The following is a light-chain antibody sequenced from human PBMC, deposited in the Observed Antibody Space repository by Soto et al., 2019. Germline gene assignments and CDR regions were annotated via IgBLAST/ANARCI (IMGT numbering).Light chain of an antibody. Sequence: DILMTQSPSTLSASVGDRVTITCRASQSISRGLAWYQQKPGKAPKFLIDGVSSLKSGVPSRFSGSGSGTDFTLTISSLQPEDFATYYCQQSYSTPPITFGQGTRLEIK. J-gene: IGKJ5*01. V-gene: IGKV1-39*01. CDR1: QSISRG. CDR2: GVS. CDR3: QQSYSTPPIT.